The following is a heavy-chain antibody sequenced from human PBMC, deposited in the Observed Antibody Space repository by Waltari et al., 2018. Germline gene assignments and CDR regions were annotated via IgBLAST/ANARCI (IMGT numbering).Heavy chain of an antibody. Sequence: QVQLQESGPGLVKPSETLSLTCTVSGGSISSHYWTWSRRPPGKGLEWIGYIYYSGSTNYNPSLKSRVTISVDTSKNQFSLKLSSVTAADTAVYYCARGKTFGVVIITRNFDYWGQGTLVTVSS. CDR2: IYYSGST. J-gene: IGHJ4*02. V-gene: IGHV4-59*11. CDR3: ARGKTFGVVIITRNFDY. D-gene: IGHD3-3*01. CDR1: GGSISSHY.